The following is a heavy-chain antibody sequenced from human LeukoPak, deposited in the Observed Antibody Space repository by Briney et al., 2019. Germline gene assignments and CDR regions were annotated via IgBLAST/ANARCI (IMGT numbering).Heavy chain of an antibody. Sequence: GGSLRLSCAASGFTFSSYAMSWVRQAPGEGLEWVSGISDSGDHTYYVDSVKGRFTISRDNSKNTFYMEMNSLRVEDTAMYYCAKDRVSVAGSYDSWGQGTLVTVSS. J-gene: IGHJ4*02. CDR2: ISDSGDHT. V-gene: IGHV3-23*01. CDR1: GFTFSSYA. D-gene: IGHD6-19*01. CDR3: AKDRVSVAGSYDS.